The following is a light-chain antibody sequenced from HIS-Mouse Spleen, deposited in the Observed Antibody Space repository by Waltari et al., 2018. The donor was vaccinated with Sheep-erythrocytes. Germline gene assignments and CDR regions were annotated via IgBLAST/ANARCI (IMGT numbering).Light chain of an antibody. Sequence: EIVLTQSPATLSLSPGERATLSCRASQSVSSYLVWYQQKPGQAPRLLIYAASNRATGIPARFSGSGSGTDFTLTISSLEPEDFAVYYCQQRSNWYTFGQGTKLEIK. CDR2: AAS. CDR1: QSVSSY. V-gene: IGKV3-11*01. J-gene: IGKJ2*01. CDR3: QQRSNWYT.